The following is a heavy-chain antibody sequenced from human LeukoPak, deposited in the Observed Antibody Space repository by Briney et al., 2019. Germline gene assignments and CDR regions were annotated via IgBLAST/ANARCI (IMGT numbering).Heavy chain of an antibody. J-gene: IGHJ4*02. CDR3: AREPPWFGEFLFDY. CDR2: IWYDGSNK. Sequence: GGSLRLSCAASGFTFSSYGMHWVRQAPGKGPEWVAVIWYDGSNKYYADSVKGRFTISRDNSKNTLYLQMNSLRAEDTAVYYCAREPPWFGEFLFDYWGQGTLVTVSS. D-gene: IGHD3-10*01. V-gene: IGHV3-33*01. CDR1: GFTFSSYG.